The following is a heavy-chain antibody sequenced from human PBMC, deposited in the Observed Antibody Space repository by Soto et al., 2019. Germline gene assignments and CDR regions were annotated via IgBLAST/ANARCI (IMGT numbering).Heavy chain of an antibody. Sequence: QVQLVQSGAEVKKPGASVKVSCKASGYTFTSYAMHWVRQAPGQRLEWMGRINAGNGNTKYSQKFQGRVTITSDTSASTAYMELSSLRSEDTAVYYCATHSGSPPYYFDYWGQGTLVTVSS. D-gene: IGHD1-26*01. J-gene: IGHJ4*02. CDR3: ATHSGSPPYYFDY. V-gene: IGHV1-3*01. CDR1: GYTFTSYA. CDR2: INAGNGNT.